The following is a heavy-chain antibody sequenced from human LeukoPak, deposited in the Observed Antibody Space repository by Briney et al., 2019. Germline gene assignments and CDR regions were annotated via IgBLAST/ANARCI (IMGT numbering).Heavy chain of an antibody. CDR3: AKRQGPSSGSYDYFDP. CDR1: GGSISSYY. D-gene: IGHD1-26*01. CDR2: IHSSGYT. Sequence: PSETLSLTCTVSGGSISSYYWSWIRQPPGQGLEWIAYIHSSGYTNYNPSLKSRVTISVDTSKNQFSLKVTSVTAADTAVYYCAKRQGPSSGSYDYFDPLGQGTLVTVSS. V-gene: IGHV4-4*09. J-gene: IGHJ5*02.